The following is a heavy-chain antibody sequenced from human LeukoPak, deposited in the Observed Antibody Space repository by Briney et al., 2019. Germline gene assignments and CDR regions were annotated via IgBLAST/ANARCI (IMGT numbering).Heavy chain of an antibody. CDR1: GFTFSTYG. Sequence: GGSLRLSCAPSGFTFSTYGIHWVRQAPGKGLEWVAAIWPDGSYKYYADSVKGRFTTSRDNSKNTVYLQMNTLRDEDTAVYYCARAVGPFDYWGQGTLVTVSS. CDR2: IWPDGSYK. V-gene: IGHV3-33*01. D-gene: IGHD3-16*01. J-gene: IGHJ4*02. CDR3: ARAVGPFDY.